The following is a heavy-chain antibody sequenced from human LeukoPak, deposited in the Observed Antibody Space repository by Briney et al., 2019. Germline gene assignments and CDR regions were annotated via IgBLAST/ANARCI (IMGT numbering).Heavy chain of an antibody. D-gene: IGHD3-22*01. CDR3: TRRYYDSGTYYSFDS. Sequence: QSGGSLRLSCTASGFTFGEYAMTWVRQAPGKGLEWVGFIRTKANGGTTEYAASVKGRFTISRDDSKSIAYLQMNSLKIEDTAVYYCTRRYYDSGTYYSFDSWGQGTLVTVSS. V-gene: IGHV3-49*04. J-gene: IGHJ4*02. CDR1: GFTFGEYA. CDR2: IRTKANGGTT.